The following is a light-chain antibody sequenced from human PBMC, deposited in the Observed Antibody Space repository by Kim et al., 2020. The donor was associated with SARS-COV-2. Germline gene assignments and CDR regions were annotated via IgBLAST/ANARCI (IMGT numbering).Light chain of an antibody. CDR3: QQYDSWPPFT. J-gene: IGKJ5*01. CDR1: QSVSSN. CDR2: GAS. Sequence: EIVMTQSPATLSVSPGKRATLSCRASQSVSSNLAWYQQKPGQAPRILIYGASTRASSIPARFSGSGSGTEFSLTISSLQSEDFVVYYCQQYDSWPPFTFGQGTRLEIK. V-gene: IGKV3-15*01.